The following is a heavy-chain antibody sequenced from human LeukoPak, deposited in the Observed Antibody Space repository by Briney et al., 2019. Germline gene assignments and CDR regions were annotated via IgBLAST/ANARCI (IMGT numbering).Heavy chain of an antibody. CDR1: GFTFSSYA. V-gene: IGHV3-23*01. Sequence: TGGSLRLSCTASGFTFSSYAVSWVRQAPGKGLEWVSAISSSGGSTYCADSVKGRFTISRDNSKNTLYLQMNSLRAEDTAVYYCANSRADYWGQGTLVTVSS. CDR3: ANSRADY. J-gene: IGHJ4*02. CDR2: ISSSGGST.